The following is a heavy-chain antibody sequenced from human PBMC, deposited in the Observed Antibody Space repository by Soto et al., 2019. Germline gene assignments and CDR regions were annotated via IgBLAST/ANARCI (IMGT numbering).Heavy chain of an antibody. CDR1: GFTFSSYA. CDR2: ISYDGSNK. Sequence: QVQLVESGGGVVQPGRSLRLSCAASGFTFSSYAMHWVRQAPGKGLEWVAVISYDGSNKYYADSVKGRFTISRDNSKNTLYLQMNSLSAEDTAVYYCARDSRSSGWPHNDYWGQVTLVTVAS. V-gene: IGHV3-30-3*01. D-gene: IGHD6-19*01. CDR3: ARDSRSSGWPHNDY. J-gene: IGHJ4*02.